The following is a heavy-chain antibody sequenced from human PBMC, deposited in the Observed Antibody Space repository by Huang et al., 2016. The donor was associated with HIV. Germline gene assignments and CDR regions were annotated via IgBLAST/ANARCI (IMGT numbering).Heavy chain of an antibody. CDR2: INHGGIT. D-gene: IGHD3-16*01. V-gene: IGHV4-34*01. CDR3: AREIMISFGGPFDP. CDR1: GGSFSGYY. J-gene: IGHJ5*02. Sequence: QVHLQQWGAGLLKPSETLSLTCAVYGGSFSGYYWNWIRQSPGKGREWSGQINHGGITNYTPSLESRVTMSVDPSKKQFSLKLSSVSVADSAVYYCAREIMISFGGPFDPWGQGTLVIVSS.